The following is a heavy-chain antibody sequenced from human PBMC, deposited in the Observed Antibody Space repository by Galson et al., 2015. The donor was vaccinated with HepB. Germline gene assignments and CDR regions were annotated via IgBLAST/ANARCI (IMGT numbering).Heavy chain of an antibody. D-gene: IGHD3-16*01. Sequence: SLRLSCAASGFTFSSYTMNWVRQAPGKGLEWVSSISSTGSNIYYADPVKGRFIISKDNAKEDNAKVPLYLQMNSLRVEDTAVYYCTRDKLGDYGMDIWGQGTTVTVSS. CDR1: GFTFSSYT. V-gene: IGHV3-21*01. CDR2: ISSTGSNI. J-gene: IGHJ6*02. CDR3: TRDKLGDYGMDI.